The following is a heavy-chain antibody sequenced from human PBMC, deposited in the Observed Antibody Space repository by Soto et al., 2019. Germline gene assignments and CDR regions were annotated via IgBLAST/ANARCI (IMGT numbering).Heavy chain of an antibody. D-gene: IGHD3-22*01. J-gene: IGHJ6*02. Sequence: SETLSLTCAVYGGSFSGYYWSWIRQPPGKGLEWIGGINHSGSTNYNPSLKSRVTISVDTSKNQFSLKLSSVTAADTAVYYCARGLFYDSSGYYSGPGYYGMDVWGQGTTVTVSS. V-gene: IGHV4-34*01. CDR3: ARGLFYDSSGYYSGPGYYGMDV. CDR1: GGSFSGYY. CDR2: INHSGST.